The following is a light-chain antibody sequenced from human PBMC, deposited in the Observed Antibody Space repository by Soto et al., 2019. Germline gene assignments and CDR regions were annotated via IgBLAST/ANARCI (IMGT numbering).Light chain of an antibody. Sequence: EIVLTQSPVTLSLSPGERVTLSCRASQSVRSYLAWYQQKPGQAPRLLIYDTSNRATGIPARFSGSGSGTDFSLTISSLEPEDFAVYYCQQRSSWPITFGQGTRLEIK. CDR1: QSVRSY. V-gene: IGKV3-11*01. CDR2: DTS. J-gene: IGKJ5*01. CDR3: QQRSSWPIT.